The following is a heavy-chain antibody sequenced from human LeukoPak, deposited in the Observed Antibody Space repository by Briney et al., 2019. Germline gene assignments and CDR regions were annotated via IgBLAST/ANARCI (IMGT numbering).Heavy chain of an antibody. Sequence: PSETLSLTCSVSGGSISTSGYYWGWIRQPPGKGLEYIGSMYYSGSTDYNPSLKSRVTMSVDTSKNQFSLKLSSVTAADTAIYYCARENPSGYYNRPIDYWGQGTLVTVSS. D-gene: IGHD3-22*01. CDR2: MYYSGST. CDR1: GGSISTSGYY. J-gene: IGHJ4*02. V-gene: IGHV4-39*07. CDR3: ARENPSGYYNRPIDY.